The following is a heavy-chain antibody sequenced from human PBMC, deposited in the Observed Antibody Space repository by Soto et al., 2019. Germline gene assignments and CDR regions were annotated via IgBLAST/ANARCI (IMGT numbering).Heavy chain of an antibody. CDR2: ISYDGSNK. CDR3: AKPTLMYYYDSSGYYSYFDY. V-gene: IGHV3-30*18. CDR1: GFTFRSYG. J-gene: IGHJ4*02. D-gene: IGHD3-22*01. Sequence: GGSLRLSCAASGFTFRSYGMHWVRQAPGKGLEWVAVISYDGSNKYYADSVKGRFTISRDNSKNTLYLQMNSLRAEDTAVYYCAKPTLMYYYDSSGYYSYFDYWGQGTLVTVSS.